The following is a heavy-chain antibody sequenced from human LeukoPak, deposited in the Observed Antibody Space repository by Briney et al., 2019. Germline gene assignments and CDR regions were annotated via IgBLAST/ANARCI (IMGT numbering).Heavy chain of an antibody. Sequence: ASVKLSCKASGYTFTGYYMHRVRQAPGQGLEWMGWINPNSGGTNYAQKFQGRVTMTRDTSISTAYMELSRLRSDDTAVYYCARATYYYDSSGYSSWGQGTLVTVSS. CDR3: ARATYYYDSSGYSS. CDR1: GYTFTGYY. D-gene: IGHD3-22*01. CDR2: INPNSGGT. J-gene: IGHJ4*02. V-gene: IGHV1-2*02.